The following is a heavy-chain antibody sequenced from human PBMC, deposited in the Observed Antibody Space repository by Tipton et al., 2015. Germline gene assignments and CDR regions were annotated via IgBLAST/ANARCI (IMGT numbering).Heavy chain of an antibody. CDR1: GGSFSTGRNY. V-gene: IGHV4-31*03. Sequence: TLSLTCTVSGGSFSTGRNYWTWIRQHPGEGLEWIGNVYSSGSTYYNPSLKSRVTISADTSKNQFSLKLSSVTAADTAVYYCASTAGAVATLDYWGQGTLVTVSS. CDR3: ASTAGAVATLDY. J-gene: IGHJ4*02. CDR2: VYSSGST. D-gene: IGHD5-12*01.